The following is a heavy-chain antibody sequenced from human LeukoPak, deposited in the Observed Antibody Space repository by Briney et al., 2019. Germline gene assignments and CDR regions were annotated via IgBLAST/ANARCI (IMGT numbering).Heavy chain of an antibody. D-gene: IGHD2-2*01. CDR2: INSDGSST. CDR3: ARGPRVRYCSSTSCFLDPFDY. V-gene: IGHV3-74*01. CDR1: GFTFSSYW. Sequence: GGSLRLSCEASGFTFSSYWMHWVRQAPGKGLVWVSRINSDGSSTSYADSVKGRFTISRDNAKNTLYLQMNSLRAEDTAVYYCARGPRVRYCSSTSCFLDPFDYWGQGTLVTVSS. J-gene: IGHJ4*02.